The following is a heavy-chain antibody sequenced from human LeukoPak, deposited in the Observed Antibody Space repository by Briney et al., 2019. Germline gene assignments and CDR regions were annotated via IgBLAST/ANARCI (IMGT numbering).Heavy chain of an antibody. V-gene: IGHV3-48*02. J-gene: IGHJ4*02. CDR2: ISSSSSTI. CDR3: ARGATYYYDSSGYGFIDY. Sequence: PGGSLRLSCAASGFTFSSYSMNWVRQAPGKGLEWVSYISSSSSTIYYADSVKGRFTISRDNAKNSLHLQMNSLRDEDTAVYYCARGATYYYDSSGYGFIDYWGQGTLVTVSS. CDR1: GFTFSSYS. D-gene: IGHD3-22*01.